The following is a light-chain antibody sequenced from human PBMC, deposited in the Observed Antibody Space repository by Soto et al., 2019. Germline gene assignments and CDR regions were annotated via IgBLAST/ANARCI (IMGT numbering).Light chain of an antibody. CDR2: EVT. CDR1: SSDVGDYDY. CDR3: CSYAGRNIYV. Sequence: QSALTQPPSASGSPGQSVTISCTGTSSDVGDYDYVSWYQQYPGKVPKVLVYEVTKRPTGVPARFSGSKSGNTAPLTISGLRTEDEADYYCCSYAGRNIYVFGSGTKLTVL. J-gene: IGLJ1*01. V-gene: IGLV2-8*01.